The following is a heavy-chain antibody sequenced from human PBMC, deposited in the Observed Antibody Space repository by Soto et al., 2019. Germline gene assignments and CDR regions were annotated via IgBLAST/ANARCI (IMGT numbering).Heavy chain of an antibody. J-gene: IGHJ6*03. Sequence: GGSLRLSCAASGFTFSNCDMHWVRQVTGKGLEWVSTIGTAGDTYYPGSVKGRFTISRENAKDSLYLQMNGLRAGDTAVYYCAKGIFGSYYYMDVWGKGTTVTVS. CDR2: IGTAGDT. CDR1: GFTFSNCD. D-gene: IGHD3-3*01. V-gene: IGHV3-13*01. CDR3: AKGIFGSYYYMDV.